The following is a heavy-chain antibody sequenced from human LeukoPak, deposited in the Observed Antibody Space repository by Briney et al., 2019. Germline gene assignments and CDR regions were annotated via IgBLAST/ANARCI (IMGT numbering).Heavy chain of an antibody. CDR3: ARRSRYCRSTKCSYFDY. D-gene: IGHD2-21*02. Sequence: GESLKISCRGSEYGFTSYWIGWVRQMPGKGLECMGIIYPGDSDTRYSPSFQGQVTFSADRSISTAYLQWSSLKASDTATYYCARRSRYCRSTKCSYFDYWGQGTLVIVSS. J-gene: IGHJ4*02. V-gene: IGHV5-51*01. CDR2: IYPGDSDT. CDR1: EYGFTSYW.